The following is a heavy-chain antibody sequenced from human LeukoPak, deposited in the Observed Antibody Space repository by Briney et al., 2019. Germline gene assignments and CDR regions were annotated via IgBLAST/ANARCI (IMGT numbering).Heavy chain of an antibody. D-gene: IGHD2-15*01. CDR2: ISGSGGST. Sequence: GGSLRLSCAASGFTFSSYAMHWVRQAPGKGLEWVSAISGSGGSTYYADSVKGRFTISRDNSKNTLYLQMNSLRAEDTAVYYCAPIVVVVAATDFDYWGQGTLVTVSP. V-gene: IGHV3-23*01. CDR3: APIVVVVAATDFDY. CDR1: GFTFSSYA. J-gene: IGHJ4*02.